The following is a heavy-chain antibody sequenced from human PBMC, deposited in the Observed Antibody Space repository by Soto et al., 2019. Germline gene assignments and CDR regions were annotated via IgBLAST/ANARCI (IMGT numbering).Heavy chain of an antibody. J-gene: IGHJ3*02. Sequence: PSETLSLTCTVSGGSISSGGYYWSWIRQHPGKGLEWIGYIYYSGSTYYNPSLKSRVTISVDTSKNQFSLKLSPVTAADTAVYYCARSGYCSGGSCYGAFDIWGQGTMVTVSS. CDR2: IYYSGST. CDR3: ARSGYCSGGSCYGAFDI. CDR1: GGSISSGGYY. D-gene: IGHD2-15*01. V-gene: IGHV4-31*03.